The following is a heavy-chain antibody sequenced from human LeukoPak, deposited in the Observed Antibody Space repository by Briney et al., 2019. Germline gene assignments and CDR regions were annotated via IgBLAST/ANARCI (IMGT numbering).Heavy chain of an antibody. CDR1: GYTFTSYA. CDR3: ARAGIGYGGPYYYYYGMDV. V-gene: IGHV1-3*01. CDR2: INAGNGNT. D-gene: IGHD4-23*01. Sequence: ASVKVSCKASGYTFTSYAMHWVRQAPGQRLEWMGWINAGNGNTKYSQKFQGRVTITRDTSASTAYMELSSLRSEDTAVYYCARAGIGYGGPYYYYYGMDVWGQGTTVTVSS. J-gene: IGHJ6*02.